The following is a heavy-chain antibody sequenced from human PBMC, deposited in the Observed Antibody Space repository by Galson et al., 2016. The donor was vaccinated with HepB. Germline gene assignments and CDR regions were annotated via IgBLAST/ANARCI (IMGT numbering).Heavy chain of an antibody. J-gene: IGHJ6*02. Sequence: SVKVSCNASGGSLRNYGLSWLRQAPGQGLEWMGRLIPVLSMSNYTQKFQGRVTITADRSTNIGYMELSSLRSEDTAVYYCATGRIVAAGTSHYYAADIWGQGTTVTVSS. V-gene: IGHV1-69*04. CDR1: GGSLRNYG. D-gene: IGHD6-13*01. CDR2: LIPVLSMS. CDR3: ATGRIVAAGTSHYYAADI.